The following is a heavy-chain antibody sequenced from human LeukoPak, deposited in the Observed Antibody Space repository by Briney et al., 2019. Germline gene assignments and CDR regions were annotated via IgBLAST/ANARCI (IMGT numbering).Heavy chain of an antibody. CDR2: ISSSSSTI. CDR3: ARNPVRANYYYYYYMDV. D-gene: IGHD3-10*01. Sequence: PGGSLRLSCAASGFTFSSYSMNWVRQAPGKGLEWVSYISSSSSTIYYADSVKGRFTISRDNAKNSLYLQMNSLRAEDTAVYYCARNPVRANYYYYYYMDVWGKGTTVTVSS. J-gene: IGHJ6*03. V-gene: IGHV3-48*04. CDR1: GFTFSSYS.